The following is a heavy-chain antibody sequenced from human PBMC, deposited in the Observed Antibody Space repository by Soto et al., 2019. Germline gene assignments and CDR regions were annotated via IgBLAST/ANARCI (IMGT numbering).Heavy chain of an antibody. V-gene: IGHV4-59*08. CDR2: IYYGGST. J-gene: IGHJ6*02. CDR1: GGSISPYY. Sequence: SETLSLTCTVSGGSISPYYWTWVRQPPGKGLEWIGYIYYGGSTNYNPSLKSRVTISVDTSKNQFSLKLSSVTAADTAVYYCARLVGSSWNKKDYYYYGMDVWGQGTTVTAP. CDR3: ARLVGSSWNKKDYYYYGMDV. D-gene: IGHD6-13*01.